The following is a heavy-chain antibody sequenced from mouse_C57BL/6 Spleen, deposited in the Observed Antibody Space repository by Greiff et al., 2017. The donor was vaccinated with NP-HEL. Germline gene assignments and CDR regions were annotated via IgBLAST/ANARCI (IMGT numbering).Heavy chain of an antibody. CDR3: ARSTYYGNYHYAMDY. J-gene: IGHJ4*01. V-gene: IGHV1-42*01. CDR1: GYSFTGYY. Sequence: VQLQQSGPELVKPGASVKISCKASGYSFTGYYMNWVKQSPEKSLEWIGEINPSTGGTTYNQKFKAKATLTVDKSSSTAYMQLKSLTSEDSAVYYCARSTYYGNYHYAMDYWGQGTSVTVSS. CDR2: INPSTGGT. D-gene: IGHD2-10*01.